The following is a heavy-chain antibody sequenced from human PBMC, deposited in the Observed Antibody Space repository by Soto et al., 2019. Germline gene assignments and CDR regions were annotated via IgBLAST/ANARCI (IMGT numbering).Heavy chain of an antibody. CDR2: IIPIFGTA. V-gene: IGHV1-69*12. CDR3: AGEAGAQGAFDI. D-gene: IGHD3-10*01. J-gene: IGHJ3*02. CDR1: GGTFSSYA. Sequence: QVQLVQSGAEVKKPGSSVKVSCKASGGTFSSYAISWVRQAPGQGLEWMGGIIPIFGTANYAQKFQGRVKIXAXACTSTAYMELSSLRSEDTAVYYCAGEAGAQGAFDIWGQGTMVTVSS.